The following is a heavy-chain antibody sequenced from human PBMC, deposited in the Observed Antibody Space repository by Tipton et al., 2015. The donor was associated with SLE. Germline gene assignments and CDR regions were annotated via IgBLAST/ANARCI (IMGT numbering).Heavy chain of an antibody. CDR1: GFTFSSYG. CDR3: ARDRVVGAEGGGYYLDY. J-gene: IGHJ4*02. CDR2: IYSGGST. V-gene: IGHV3-NL1*01. D-gene: IGHD1-26*01. Sequence: SLRLSCAASGFTFSSYGMHWVRQAPGKGLEWVSVIYSGGSTYYADSVKGRFTISRDNSKNTLYLQMNSLRAEDTAVYYCARDRVVGAEGGGYYLDYWGQGTLVTVSS.